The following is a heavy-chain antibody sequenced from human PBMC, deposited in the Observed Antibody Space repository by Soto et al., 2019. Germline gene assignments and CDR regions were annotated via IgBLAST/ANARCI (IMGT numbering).Heavy chain of an antibody. V-gene: IGHV1-3*01. J-gene: IGHJ3*01. Sequence: QVQLVQSGAELKRPGASVNISCQASGFTFSDTLINWVRQGPGQRLEWMGWINPANGNTRYSESFQGRVTISSLSSASTAYVALSDLTSEDTAVYYCARDIVSVGPRANEAFDVWGQRTMITVSS. CDR2: INPANGNT. CDR3: ARDIVSVGPRANEAFDV. D-gene: IGHD1-26*01. CDR1: GFTFSDTL.